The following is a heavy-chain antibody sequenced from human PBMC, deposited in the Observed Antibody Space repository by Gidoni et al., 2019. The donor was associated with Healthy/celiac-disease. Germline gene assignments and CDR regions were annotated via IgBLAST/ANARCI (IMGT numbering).Heavy chain of an antibody. D-gene: IGHD3-10*01. CDR3: ANLNGRALYGSGINYYYGMDV. CDR1: GFTFSSYG. Sequence: QVQLLESGGGVVQPGRSLRLSCAASGFTFSSYGLHWVRQAPGKGLERVAVISYDGSNKYYADSVKGRFTISRDNSKNTLYRQMNSLRAEDTAVYYCANLNGRALYGSGINYYYGMDVWGQGTTVTVSS. J-gene: IGHJ6*02. CDR2: ISYDGSNK. V-gene: IGHV3-30*18.